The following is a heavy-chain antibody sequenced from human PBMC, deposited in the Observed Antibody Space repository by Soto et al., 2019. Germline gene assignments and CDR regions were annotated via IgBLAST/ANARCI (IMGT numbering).Heavy chain of an antibody. V-gene: IGHV1-69*13. D-gene: IGHD6-19*01. CDR3: ARTQWLAEYYYYGMDV. J-gene: IGHJ6*02. CDR2: IIPIFGTA. Sequence: GASLKVSCKASGGTFSSYAISWVRQAPGQGLEWMGGIIPIFGTANYAQKFQGRVTITADESTSTAYMELSSLRSEDTAVYYCARTQWLAEYYYYGMDVCGQGTTVTVSS. CDR1: GGTFSSYA.